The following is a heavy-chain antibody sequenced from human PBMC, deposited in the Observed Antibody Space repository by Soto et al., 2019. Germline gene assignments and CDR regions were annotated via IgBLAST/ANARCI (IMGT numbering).Heavy chain of an antibody. CDR1: GLTFSSYE. CDR2: ISRSGSTI. J-gene: IGHJ2*01. V-gene: IGHV3-48*03. D-gene: IGHD2-15*01. Sequence: EVPLVESGGGLVQPGGSLRLSCAASGLTFSSYEMNWVRQAPGTGLEWVSYISRSGSTIYYADSVKGRVTISRDNAKNSLYLQMNRLGAEDTAFYYCARDGRISRPDWYFDLWGRGTLVTVSS. CDR3: ARDGRISRPDWYFDL.